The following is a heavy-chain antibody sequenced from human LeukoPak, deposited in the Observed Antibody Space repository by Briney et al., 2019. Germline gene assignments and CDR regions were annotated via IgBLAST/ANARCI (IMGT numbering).Heavy chain of an antibody. D-gene: IGHD6-13*01. V-gene: IGHV3-33*08. CDR1: GFTFSSYS. Sequence: PGGSLRLSCAAPGFTFSSYSMNWVRQAPGKGLEWVAVIWYDGSNKYYADSVKGRFTISRDNSKNTLYLQMNSLRAEDTAVYYCARDYSGRRYSSSWSRFDYWGQGTLVTVSS. CDR2: IWYDGSNK. J-gene: IGHJ4*02. CDR3: ARDYSGRRYSSSWSRFDY.